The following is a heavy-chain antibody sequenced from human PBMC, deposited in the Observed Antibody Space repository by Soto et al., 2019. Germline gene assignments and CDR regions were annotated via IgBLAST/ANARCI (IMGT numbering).Heavy chain of an antibody. CDR2: IKQDGSEK. Sequence: GGSLRLSCAASGFTFSSYWMSWVRQAPGKGLEWVANIKQDGSEKYYVDPVKGRFTISRDNAKNSLYLQMNSLRAEDTALYYFARSIVLMVYAVSGYDYWGQGTLVTVSS. J-gene: IGHJ4*02. CDR1: GFTFSSYW. CDR3: ARSIVLMVYAVSGYDY. V-gene: IGHV3-7*05. D-gene: IGHD2-8*01.